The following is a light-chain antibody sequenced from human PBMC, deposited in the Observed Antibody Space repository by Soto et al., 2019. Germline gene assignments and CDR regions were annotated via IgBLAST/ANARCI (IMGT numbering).Light chain of an antibody. CDR3: QQRTDRPPWT. V-gene: IGKV3-11*01. CDR2: DAS. J-gene: IGKJ1*01. CDR1: QSVADN. Sequence: EVVMTQSPATLSVSPGERVTLSCRSSQSVADNLAWFQQKPGQGPRLLIFDASQRATGIPARFRGSGSGTDFTLSISSLEPEDFAVYYCQQRTDRPPWTFGQGTKVDIK.